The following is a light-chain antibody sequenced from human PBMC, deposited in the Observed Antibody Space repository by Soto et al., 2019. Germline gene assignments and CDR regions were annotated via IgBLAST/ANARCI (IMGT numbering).Light chain of an antibody. CDR3: SSYTTTSTYV. CDR1: SSDVGHYNY. V-gene: IGLV2-14*01. Sequence: QSALTQPASGSGSPGQSITISCTGTSSDVGHYNYVSWYQQHPGKAPKLMIYEVSNRPSGVSNRFSGSKSGNTASLTISGLQAEDEADYYCSSYTTTSTYVFGTGTKLTVL. J-gene: IGLJ1*01. CDR2: EVS.